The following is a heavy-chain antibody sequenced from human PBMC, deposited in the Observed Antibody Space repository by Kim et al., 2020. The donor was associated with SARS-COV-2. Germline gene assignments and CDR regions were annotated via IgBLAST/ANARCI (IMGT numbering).Heavy chain of an antibody. CDR3: ARFDDSNGYYQYYFDY. J-gene: IGHJ4*02. Sequence: GGSLRLSCATSGFTFSNYALSWVRQAPGKGLEWVSAISGSGRTTYSADSVRGRFTISRGSSKNTFYLQMNSLRAEDTAMYYCARFDDSNGYYQYYFDYWGQGTLVTVSS. V-gene: IGHV3-23*01. CDR2: ISGSGRTT. D-gene: IGHD3-22*01. CDR1: GFTFSNYA.